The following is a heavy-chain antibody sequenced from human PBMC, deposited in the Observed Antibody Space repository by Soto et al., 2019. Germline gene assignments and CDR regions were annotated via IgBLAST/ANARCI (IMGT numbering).Heavy chain of an antibody. CDR1: GFTFDDYA. CDR3: AKDNSSGWPYYYMDV. CDR2: ISWNSGSI. J-gene: IGHJ6*03. V-gene: IGHV3-9*01. Sequence: EVQLVESGGGLVQPGRSLRLSCAASGFTFDDYAMHWVRQAPGKGLEWVSGISWNSGSIGYADSVKGRFTISRDNAKNCLYLQMNSLRAEDTALYYCAKDNSSGWPYYYMDVWGKGTTVTVSS. D-gene: IGHD6-19*01.